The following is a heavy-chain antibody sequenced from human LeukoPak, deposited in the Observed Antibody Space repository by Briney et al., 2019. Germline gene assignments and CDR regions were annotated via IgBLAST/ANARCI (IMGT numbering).Heavy chain of an antibody. J-gene: IGHJ3*02. D-gene: IGHD2-2*01. V-gene: IGHV4-59*01. CDR1: GGSISSYY. CDR2: IYYSGST. CDR3: ARDPSCTSTSCLYAFDI. Sequence: SETLSLTCTVSGGSISSYYWSWIRQPPGKGLEGLGYIYYSGSTNYNPSLKSRVTISVDTSRNHVSLKLSSVTAADTAVYYCARDPSCTSTSCLYAFDIWGQGTMVTVSS.